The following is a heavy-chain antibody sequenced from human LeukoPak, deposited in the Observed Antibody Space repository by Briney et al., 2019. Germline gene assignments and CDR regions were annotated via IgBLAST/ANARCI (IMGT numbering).Heavy chain of an antibody. CDR1: GGSISSSSYY. J-gene: IGHJ4*02. D-gene: IGHD3-22*01. V-gene: IGHV4-39*07. Sequence: SETLSLTCTVSGGSISSSSYYWGWIRQPPGKGLEWIGSIYYSGSTNYNPSLKSRVTISVDTSKNQFSLKLSSVTAADTAVYYCARNYYDSSGYYASWGQGTLVTVSS. CDR3: ARNYYDSSGYYAS. CDR2: IYYSGST.